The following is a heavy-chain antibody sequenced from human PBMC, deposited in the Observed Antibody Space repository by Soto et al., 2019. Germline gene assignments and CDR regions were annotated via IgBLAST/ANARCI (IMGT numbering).Heavy chain of an antibody. Sequence: GGSLRLSCAASGFFFSDYYLSWIRQAPGKGLECVAYISGTGDTKYYADSVEGRFTISRDNPKSSLYLQMNSLRAEDAAVYYCAIGGGQIYYKGLDVWGQGTTVTVSS. J-gene: IGHJ6*02. V-gene: IGHV3-11*01. CDR1: GFFFSDYY. D-gene: IGHD3-10*01. CDR3: AIGGGQIYYKGLDV. CDR2: ISGTGDTK.